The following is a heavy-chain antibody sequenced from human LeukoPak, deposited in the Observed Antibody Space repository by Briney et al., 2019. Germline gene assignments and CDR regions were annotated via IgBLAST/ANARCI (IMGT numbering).Heavy chain of an antibody. CDR1: GGTFSSYA. V-gene: IGHV1-69*04. J-gene: IGHJ5*02. CDR3: ASSSGGCSGGSCYYWFDP. CDR2: IIPIFGIA. D-gene: IGHD2-15*01. Sequence: SVKVSCKASGGTFSSYAISWVRQAPGQGLEWMGRIIPIFGIANYAQKFQGRVTITADKSTSTAYMGLSSLRSEDTAVYYCASSSGGCSGGSCYYWFDPWGQGTLVTVSS.